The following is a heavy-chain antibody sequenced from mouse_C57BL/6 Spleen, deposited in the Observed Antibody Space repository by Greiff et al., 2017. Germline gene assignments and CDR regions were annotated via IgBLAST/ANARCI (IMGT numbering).Heavy chain of an antibody. CDR3: ARPLDSSGYFDY. Sequence: QVQLKESGAELARPGASVQMSCKASGYTFTSYTMHWVKQRPGQGLEWIGYINPSSGYTKYNQKFKDKATLTADKSSSTAYMQLSSLTSEDSAVYYCARPLDSSGYFDYWGQGTTLTVAS. CDR2: INPSSGYT. CDR1: GYTFTSYT. D-gene: IGHD3-2*02. V-gene: IGHV1-4*01. J-gene: IGHJ2*01.